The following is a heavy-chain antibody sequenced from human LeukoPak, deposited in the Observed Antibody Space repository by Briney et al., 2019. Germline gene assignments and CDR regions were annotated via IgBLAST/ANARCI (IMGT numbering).Heavy chain of an antibody. CDR3: ARRYYDSSGYYIADWYFDL. CDR2: IYHSGST. J-gene: IGHJ2*01. V-gene: IGHV4-4*02. D-gene: IGHD3-22*01. Sequence: SGTLSLTCAVSGGSISSSNWWSWVRQPPGKGLEWIGEIYHSGSTNYNPSLKSRVTISVDKSKNQFSLKLSSVTAADTAVYYCARRYYDSSGYYIADWYFDLWGRGTLVTVPS. CDR1: GGSISSSNW.